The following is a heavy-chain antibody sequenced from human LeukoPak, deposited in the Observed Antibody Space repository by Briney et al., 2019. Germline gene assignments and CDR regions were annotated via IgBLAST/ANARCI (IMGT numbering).Heavy chain of an antibody. CDR1: GFTFSDYY. Sequence: GGSLRLSCAASGFTFSDYYMSWIRQAPGKGLEWVANIKQDGSERYYVDSVKGRFTISRDNTKNSLYLQMNSLRAEDTAVYYCTRSSLSFDYWGQGTLVTVSS. CDR3: TRSSLSFDY. V-gene: IGHV3-7*01. D-gene: IGHD3-16*02. CDR2: IKQDGSER. J-gene: IGHJ4*02.